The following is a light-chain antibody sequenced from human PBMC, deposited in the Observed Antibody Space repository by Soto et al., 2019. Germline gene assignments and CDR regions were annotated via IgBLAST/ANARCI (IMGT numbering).Light chain of an antibody. CDR3: CSYAGRYTWV. J-gene: IGLJ3*02. CDR1: SSDVGNFNY. Sequence: QSALTQPRSVSGSPGQSVTISCTGTSSDVGNFNYVSWYQHHPGKAPKLMIYDVSMRPSGVPDRFSGSKSGNTASLTISGLQAEDEADYYCCSYAGRYTWVFGGGTQLTVL. CDR2: DVS. V-gene: IGLV2-11*01.